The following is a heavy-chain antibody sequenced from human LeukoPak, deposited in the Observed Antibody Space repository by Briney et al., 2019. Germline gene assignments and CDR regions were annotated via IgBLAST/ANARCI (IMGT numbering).Heavy chain of an antibody. CDR1: GFTVSNNY. Sequence: GGPLRLSCAASGFTVSNNYMSWVRQAPGKGREWVSVIHSGGTTNYADSVQGRFTISRDNSKTTVYLHMNSLRAEDTAVYYCARDSDSGYGPFASWGQGTLVTVSS. D-gene: IGHD5-12*01. V-gene: IGHV3-53*01. CDR2: IHSGGTT. CDR3: ARDSDSGYGPFAS. J-gene: IGHJ4*02.